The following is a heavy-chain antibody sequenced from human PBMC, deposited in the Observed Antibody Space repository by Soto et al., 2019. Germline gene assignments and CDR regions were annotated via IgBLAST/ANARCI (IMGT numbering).Heavy chain of an antibody. J-gene: IGHJ4*02. CDR3: ARYIAASGTYYFDY. D-gene: IGHD6-13*01. CDR1: GGSISSGGYY. Sequence: TSETLSLTCTVSGGSISSGGYYWSWIRQHPGKGLEWIGYIYHSGSANYNPSLKSRVTISVDNSKNQFSLKLSSVTAADTAVYYCARYIAASGTYYFDYWGQGTLVTVSS. CDR2: IYHSGSA. V-gene: IGHV4-31*03.